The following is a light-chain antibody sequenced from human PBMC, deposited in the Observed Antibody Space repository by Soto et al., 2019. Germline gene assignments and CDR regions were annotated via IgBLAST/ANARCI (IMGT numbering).Light chain of an antibody. J-gene: IGKJ4*01. Sequence: DIVMTQSALSLPLTPGQPASVSCRSSHSLLHPNGGTYLVWYLQKPGQYHQLLIYLTYSRASGVPDRFTGSGSGTDFKLKISRVEAEDVGVYYCMQRKEFPVTVGGGTKV. CDR2: LTY. CDR1: HSLLHPNGGTY. V-gene: IGKV2-28*01. CDR3: MQRKEFPVT.